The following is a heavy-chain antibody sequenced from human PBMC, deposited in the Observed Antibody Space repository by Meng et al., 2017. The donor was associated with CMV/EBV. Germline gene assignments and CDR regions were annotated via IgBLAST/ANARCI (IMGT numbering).Heavy chain of an antibody. V-gene: IGHV4-39*07. Sequence: QLQESGPGLVKPSETLSLTCTVSGGSISSSSYYWGWIRQPPGKGLEWIGSIYYSGSTYYNPSLKSRVTISVDTSKNQFSLKLSSVTAADTAVYYRARDSAVAGVVDYWGQGTLVTVSS. CDR2: IYYSGST. CDR1: GGSISSSSYY. D-gene: IGHD6-19*01. J-gene: IGHJ4*02. CDR3: ARDSAVAGVVDY.